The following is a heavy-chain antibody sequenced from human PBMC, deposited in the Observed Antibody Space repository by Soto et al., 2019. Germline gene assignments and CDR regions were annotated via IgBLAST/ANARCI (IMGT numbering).Heavy chain of an antibody. CDR3: AGGYSSLAY. CDR1: GFTLSSYA. D-gene: IGHD6-13*01. V-gene: IGHV3-30-3*01. J-gene: IGHJ4*02. CDR2: ISYDGSNK. Sequence: LXLSCAASGFTLSSYAMHWVRQAPGKGLEWVAVISYDGSNKYYADSVKGRFTISRDNSKNTLYLQMNSLRAEDTAVYYCAGGYSSLAYWGQGTLVTVSS.